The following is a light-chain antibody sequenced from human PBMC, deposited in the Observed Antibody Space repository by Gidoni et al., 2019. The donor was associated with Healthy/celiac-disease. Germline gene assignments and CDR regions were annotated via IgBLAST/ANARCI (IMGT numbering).Light chain of an antibody. V-gene: IGKV3-11*01. CDR3: QQRSNWHT. CDR1: QSVSSY. J-gene: IGKJ5*01. CDR2: DAS. Sequence: EIVLTQSPATLSPSPGERATLSCRASQSVSSYLAWYQQKPSQAPGLLIYDASNRAPGIPAMFSGSGSGTDFTLTISGLEPEDFAVYCCQQRSNWHTFGQGTRLEIK.